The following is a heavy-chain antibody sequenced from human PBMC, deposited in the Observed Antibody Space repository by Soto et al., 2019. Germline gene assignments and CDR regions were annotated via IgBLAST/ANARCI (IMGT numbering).Heavy chain of an antibody. CDR1: GFTFSNYW. J-gene: IGHJ4*02. Sequence: EVQLVESGGGLVQPGGSLRLSCAASGFTFSNYWMHRVRQAPGKGLVWVSRINSDGGTTSYADSVKGRFTISRDNAKNTLYLQMNGLRAEDTAVYYCARVGNGEYVFYYWGQGTLVTVSS. D-gene: IGHD3-16*01. CDR2: INSDGGTT. V-gene: IGHV3-74*01. CDR3: ARVGNGEYVFYY.